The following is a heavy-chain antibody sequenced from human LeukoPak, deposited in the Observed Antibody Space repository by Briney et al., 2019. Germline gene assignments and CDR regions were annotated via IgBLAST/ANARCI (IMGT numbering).Heavy chain of an antibody. Sequence: SETLSLTCTVSGGSLSSYYWSWVRQPPGKGLEWIGNIYFSGSTNYNPSLKSRVTISLDTSKNQFSLRLSSVTAADTAVYYCARGDIRNVMIRGVSYGMDVWGQGTTVTVSS. D-gene: IGHD3-10*01. CDR1: GGSLSSYY. V-gene: IGHV4-59*01. CDR3: ARGDIRNVMIRGVSYGMDV. J-gene: IGHJ6*02. CDR2: IYFSGST.